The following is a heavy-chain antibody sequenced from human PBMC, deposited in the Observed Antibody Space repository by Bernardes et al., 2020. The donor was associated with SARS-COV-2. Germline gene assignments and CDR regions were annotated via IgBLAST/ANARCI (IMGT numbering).Heavy chain of an antibody. CDR3: ATPSRYY. CDR2: ISGSGGST. V-gene: IGHV3-23*01. Sequence: GGSLRLSCAASGFSFSVFAMTWVRQAPGKGLEWVSGISGSGGSTYYADSVKGRFTISRDNAKNSLYLQMNSLRVEDTAVYYCATPSRYYWGQGTLVTVSS. CDR1: GFSFSVFA. J-gene: IGHJ4*02.